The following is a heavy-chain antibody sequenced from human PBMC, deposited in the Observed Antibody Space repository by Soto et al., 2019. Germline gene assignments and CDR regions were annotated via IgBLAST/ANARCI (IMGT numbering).Heavy chain of an antibody. CDR2: IYYSGST. J-gene: IGHJ4*02. D-gene: IGHD2-15*01. CDR3: AKYRRTDAEGYTFDY. V-gene: IGHV4-59*01. CDR1: GDSISGYY. Sequence: SETLSLTCTVSGDSISGYYWSWIRQPPGKGLEWIGYIYYSGSTNYNPSLKGRVTMSVDTSKNQFSLKLTSVTAADTAMYFCAKYRRTDAEGYTFDYWGQGALVTVSS.